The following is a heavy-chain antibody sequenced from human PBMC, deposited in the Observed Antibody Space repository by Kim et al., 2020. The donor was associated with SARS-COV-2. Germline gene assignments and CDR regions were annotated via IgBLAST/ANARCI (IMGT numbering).Heavy chain of an antibody. CDR1: GFTFSSNY. CDR2: IYRGGST. V-gene: IGHV3-53*01. Sequence: GGSLRLSCAASGFTFSSNYMSWVRQAPGKGLEWVSVIYRGGSTYYAAYAQGGRLISTENTKNTLHHQLKSILSEETAAVYCRRESICEGHYYY. J-gene: IGHJ6*01. CDR3: RRESICEGHYYY.